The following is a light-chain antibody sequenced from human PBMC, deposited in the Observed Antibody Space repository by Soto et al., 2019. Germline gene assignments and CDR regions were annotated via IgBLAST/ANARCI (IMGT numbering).Light chain of an antibody. V-gene: IGLV1-51*02. CDR1: SSDIGRHH. CDR3: GTWDTSLSRV. Sequence: QSMLTQPPSVSAAPGEKVTISCSGSSSDIGRHHVSWYQQLPGTAPKLLIYENTKRPSGIPDRFSGSKSGTSATLGITGLQTGDEADYYCGTWDTSLSRVFGTGTKVTVL. J-gene: IGLJ1*01. CDR2: ENT.